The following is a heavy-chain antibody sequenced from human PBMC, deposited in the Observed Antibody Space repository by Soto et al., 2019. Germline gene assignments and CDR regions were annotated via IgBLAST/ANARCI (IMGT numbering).Heavy chain of an antibody. J-gene: IGHJ6*02. CDR3: ARARSSVPSRRGIGYYGMDV. CDR1: GGSFSGYY. CDR2: INHSGIT. Sequence: QVQLQQWGAGLLKPSETLSLTCVVNGGSFSGYYWSWVRLPPGKGLEWIGEINHSGITDSNPSLMVRVTISVDGSVSSFSMILTSVTAADTAVYFCARARSSVPSRRGIGYYGMDVWGQGTTITVS. V-gene: IGHV4-34*01. D-gene: IGHD2-2*03.